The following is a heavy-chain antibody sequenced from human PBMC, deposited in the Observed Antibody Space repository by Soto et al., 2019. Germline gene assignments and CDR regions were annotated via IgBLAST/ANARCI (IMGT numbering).Heavy chain of an antibody. CDR3: AKVLLPYTSWLYHPHLNY. D-gene: IGHD5-18*01. Sequence: QVQLVETGGGVVQPGRSLRLSFAASGFTFSSYVMHCVRPAPGKGLEWVAVVSNDGSNKDYADSVKGRCTIARDNSKNSLYLQMNSLRAEATALYYCAKVLLPYTSWLYHPHLNYLGQGTLVTVSS. V-gene: IGHV3-30*18. CDR2: VSNDGSNK. CDR1: GFTFSSYV. J-gene: IGHJ4*02.